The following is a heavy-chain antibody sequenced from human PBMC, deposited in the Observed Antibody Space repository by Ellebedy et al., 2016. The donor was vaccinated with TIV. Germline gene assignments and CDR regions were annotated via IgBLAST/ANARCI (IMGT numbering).Heavy chain of an antibody. CDR2: IRSKAYGGTT. Sequence: GGSLRLXXTASGSTFGDYAMSWVRQAPGKGLEWVSFIRSKAYGGTTEYAASVKGRFTISRDDSKSIAYLQMNSLKAEDTAVYYCTRDLTTLAAAGTGIYYYTMDVWGQGTTVTVSS. V-gene: IGHV3-49*04. CDR3: TRDLTTLAAAGTGIYYYTMDV. D-gene: IGHD6-13*01. J-gene: IGHJ6*02. CDR1: GSTFGDYA.